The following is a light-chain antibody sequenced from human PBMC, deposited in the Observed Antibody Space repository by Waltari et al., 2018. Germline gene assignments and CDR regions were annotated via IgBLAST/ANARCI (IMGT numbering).Light chain of an antibody. CDR3: SSYARSNIVV. CDR1: SSDVGGYNY. CDR2: EVS. Sequence: QSALTQPHSASGSPGQSGTISCTGTSSDVGGYNYVSWYQQHPGKAPKLMIYEVSKRPSGGPDRFSGSKSGNPASLTVSGLQAEDEADYYCSSYARSNIVVFGGGTKLTVL. J-gene: IGLJ2*01. V-gene: IGLV2-8*01.